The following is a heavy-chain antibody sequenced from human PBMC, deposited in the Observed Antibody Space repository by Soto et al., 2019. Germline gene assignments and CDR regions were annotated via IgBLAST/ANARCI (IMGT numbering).Heavy chain of an antibody. V-gene: IGHV2-26*01. J-gene: IGHJ4*02. CDR1: GISLSNDRTG. CDR3: ARILRNNHHPPDY. CDR2: IFSNDEK. Sequence: SGPTLVNPTETLTLTCTVSGISLSNDRTGVSWIRQPPGKALEWLAHIFSNDEKSHSTSLKSRLTISKDTSKSQVVLSMTNVDPVDTATYYCARILRNNHHPPDYWGQGTLVTVSS.